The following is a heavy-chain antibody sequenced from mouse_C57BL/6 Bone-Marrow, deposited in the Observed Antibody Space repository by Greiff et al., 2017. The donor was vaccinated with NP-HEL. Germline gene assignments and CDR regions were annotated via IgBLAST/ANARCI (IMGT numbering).Heavy chain of an antibody. CDR3: TTDYGSSYGGWYFDV. J-gene: IGHJ1*03. Sequence: EVQLQQSGAELVRPGASVKLSCTASGFNIKDDYMHWVKQRPEQGLEWIGWIDPENGDTEYASQFQGKATITADTSSNTAYLQLSSLTSEDTAVYYCTTDYGSSYGGWYFDVWGTGTTVTVSS. D-gene: IGHD1-1*01. V-gene: IGHV14-4*01. CDR2: IDPENGDT. CDR1: GFNIKDDY.